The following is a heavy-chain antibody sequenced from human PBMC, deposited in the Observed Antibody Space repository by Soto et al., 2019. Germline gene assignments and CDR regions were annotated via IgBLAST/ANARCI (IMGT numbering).Heavy chain of an antibody. J-gene: IGHJ5*02. V-gene: IGHV4-34*01. CDR1: GGSFSGYY. CDR3: ARDKRSSSWFAP. D-gene: IGHD6-6*01. CDR2: INHSGST. Sequence: SETLSLTCAVYGGSFSGYYWSWIRQPPGKGLEWIGEINHSGSTNYNPSLKSRVTISVDTSKNQFSLKLSSVTAADTAVYYCARDKRSSSWFAPWGQGTLVT.